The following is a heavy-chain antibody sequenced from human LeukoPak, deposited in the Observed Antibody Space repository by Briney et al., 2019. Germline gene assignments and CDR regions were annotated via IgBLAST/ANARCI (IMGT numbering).Heavy chain of an antibody. CDR2: ISGSGDKT. J-gene: IGHJ4*02. Sequence: GGSLRLSCAASGFTVSSNYMTWVRQAPGKGLEWVSSISGSGDKTNYADSVKGRFTISRDNSKDTSFLQMNSLRVEDTAIYFCAKNRRVHTTDCTDYWGQGTPVTVSS. CDR1: GFTVSSNY. CDR3: AKNRRVHTTDCTDY. D-gene: IGHD2-21*02. V-gene: IGHV3-23*01.